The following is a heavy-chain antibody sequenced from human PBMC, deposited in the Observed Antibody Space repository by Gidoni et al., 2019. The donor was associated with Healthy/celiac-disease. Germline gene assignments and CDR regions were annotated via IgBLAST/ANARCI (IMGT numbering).Heavy chain of an antibody. CDR1: GFTFSSYA. CDR3: AKDGYIFYGSGSYYSH. Sequence: EVQLVESGGGLVQPGGSLRLSCAASGFTFSSYAMSWVRQAPGKGLEWVSAISGSGGSTYYADSVKGRFTISRDNSKNTLYLQMNSLRAEDTAVYYCAKDGYIFYGSGSYYSHWGQGTLVTVSS. J-gene: IGHJ4*02. CDR2: ISGSGGST. V-gene: IGHV3-23*04. D-gene: IGHD3-10*01.